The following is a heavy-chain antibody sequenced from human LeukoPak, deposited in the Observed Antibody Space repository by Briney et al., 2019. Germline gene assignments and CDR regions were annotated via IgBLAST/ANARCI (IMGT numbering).Heavy chain of an antibody. D-gene: IGHD2-8*02. V-gene: IGHV1-18*01. CDR2: ISALYGHT. Sequence: ASVKVSCKASGYSFTRFGITWVRLAPGQGREWMGWISALYGHTNYAQKFQGRVTMTTDTSTSTAYMELRSLRSDDTAVYYCARDFYHGHCAGLSCFLLDSWGQGAQVIVSS. J-gene: IGHJ4*02. CDR1: GYSFTRFG. CDR3: ARDFYHGHCAGLSCFLLDS.